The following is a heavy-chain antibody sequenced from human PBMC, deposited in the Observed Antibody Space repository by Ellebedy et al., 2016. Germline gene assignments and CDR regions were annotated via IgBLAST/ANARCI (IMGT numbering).Heavy chain of an antibody. V-gene: IGHV1-2*02. CDR3: AARAPTVTLTGDAFDL. CDR1: GYTFTGYY. Sequence: ASVKVSCXASGYTFTGYYIHWVRQAPGQGLEWMGWVNPNSGGTNYAQKFQGRVTMTRDMSTSTAYMDLSRLRSDDTAVYYCAARAPTVTLTGDAFDLWGQGTKVTVSS. D-gene: IGHD4-17*01. J-gene: IGHJ3*01. CDR2: VNPNSGGT.